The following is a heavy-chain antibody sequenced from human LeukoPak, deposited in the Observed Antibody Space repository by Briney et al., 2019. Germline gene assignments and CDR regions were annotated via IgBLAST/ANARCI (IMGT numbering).Heavy chain of an antibody. Sequence: GESLRLSCSASGFTLDDYGMSWVRQAPGKGLELVSGINWNGGSTGYVDSVKGRFTIPRDHAKNSMYLQMKSLRAEDTELYYCERHRGCEYYYYMEVWGKVTKVAV. V-gene: IGHV3-20*04. CDR3: ERHRGCEYYYYMEV. CDR2: INWNGGST. CDR1: GFTLDDYG. D-gene: IGHD3-16*01. J-gene: IGHJ6*03.